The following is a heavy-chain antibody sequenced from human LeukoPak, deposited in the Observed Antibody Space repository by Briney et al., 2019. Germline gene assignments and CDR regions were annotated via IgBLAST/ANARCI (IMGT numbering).Heavy chain of an antibody. CDR1: GFTFDDYA. CDR2: ISWNSGSI. Sequence: GRSLRLSCAASGFTFDDYAMHWVRHAPGKGLEWVSGISWNSGSIGYVDSVKGRFTISRDNAKNSLYLQMNSLRARDTAVYYCARGGRGSSWFDNWGQGTLVTVSS. CDR3: ARGGRGSSWFDN. V-gene: IGHV3-9*01. J-gene: IGHJ4*02. D-gene: IGHD6-13*01.